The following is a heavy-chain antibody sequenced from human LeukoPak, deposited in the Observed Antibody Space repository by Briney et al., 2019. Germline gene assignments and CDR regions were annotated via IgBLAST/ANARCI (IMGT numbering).Heavy chain of an antibody. Sequence: GGSLRLSCAASGFTFSSYAMSWVRQAPGKGLEWASAISGSGGSTYYADSVKGRFTISRDNSKNTLYLQMNSLRAEDTAVYYCARSLMITFGGVIVPIDYWGQGTLVTVSS. CDR1: GFTFSSYA. D-gene: IGHD3-16*02. J-gene: IGHJ4*02. CDR2: ISGSGGST. V-gene: IGHV3-23*01. CDR3: ARSLMITFGGVIVPIDY.